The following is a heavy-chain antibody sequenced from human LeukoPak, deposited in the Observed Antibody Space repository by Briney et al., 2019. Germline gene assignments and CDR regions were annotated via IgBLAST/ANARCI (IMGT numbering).Heavy chain of an antibody. CDR1: GFTVSSNY. D-gene: IGHD3-3*01. V-gene: IGHV3-53*01. J-gene: IGHJ6*02. Sequence: GGSLRLSCAASGFTVSSNYMSWVRQAPGKGLEWVSVIYSGGSTYYADSVKGRFTISRDNSKNTLYLQMSSLRAEDTAVYYCARGGYYDFWSGRDYGMDVWGQGSTVTVSS. CDR2: IYSGGST. CDR3: ARGGYYDFWSGRDYGMDV.